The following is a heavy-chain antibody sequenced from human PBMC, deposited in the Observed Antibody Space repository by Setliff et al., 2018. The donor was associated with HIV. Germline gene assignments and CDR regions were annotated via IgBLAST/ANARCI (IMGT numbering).Heavy chain of an antibody. Sequence: SETLSLTCTVSGGSTDSGSYYWPWMRQPPGKGLEWIGSMYYTGSTYYNPSLKSRVTIAIDTSKNQFSLKLNSVTAADPAMYYCARDGGSSGWYFVLGYSDYWGPGTLVTVSS. CDR1: GGSTDSGSYY. D-gene: IGHD6-19*01. V-gene: IGHV4-39*02. J-gene: IGHJ4*02. CDR2: MYYTGST. CDR3: ARDGGSSGWYFVLGYSDY.